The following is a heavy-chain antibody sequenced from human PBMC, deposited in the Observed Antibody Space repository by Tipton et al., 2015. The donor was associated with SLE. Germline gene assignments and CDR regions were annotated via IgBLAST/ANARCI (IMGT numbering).Heavy chain of an antibody. CDR2: IYYSGST. CDR1: GYSISSGYY. Sequence: TLSLTCAVSGYSISSGYYWSWIRQPPGKGLEWIGYIYYSGSTNYNPSLKSRVTISVDTSKNQFSLKLSSVTAADTAVYYCASFDPDYWGQGTLVTVSS. CDR3: ASFDPDY. J-gene: IGHJ4*02. V-gene: IGHV4-38-2*01.